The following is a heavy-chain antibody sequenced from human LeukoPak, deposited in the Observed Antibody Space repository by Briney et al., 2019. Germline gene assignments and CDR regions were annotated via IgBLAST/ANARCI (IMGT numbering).Heavy chain of an antibody. Sequence: ASVKVSCKASGYTFTSYYMHWVRQAPGQGLEWMGWINPNSGGTNYAQKFQGRITMTRNTSISTAYMELSSLRSEDTAVYYCARAKIGTIDPWGQGTLVTVSS. J-gene: IGHJ5*02. CDR1: GYTFTSYY. CDR2: INPNSGGT. D-gene: IGHD2/OR15-2a*01. CDR3: ARAKIGTIDP. V-gene: IGHV1-2*02.